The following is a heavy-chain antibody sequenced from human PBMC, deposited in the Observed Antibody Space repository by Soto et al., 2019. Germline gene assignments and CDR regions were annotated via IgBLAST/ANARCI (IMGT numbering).Heavy chain of an antibody. V-gene: IGHV4-30-4*08. CDR2: IYYSGST. J-gene: IGHJ6*02. CDR1: GGSISSGGYY. CDR3: ARDYYGSGSYRYYYYYYGMDV. D-gene: IGHD3-10*01. Sequence: SETLSLTCTVSGGSISSGGYYWSWIRQHPGKGLEWIGYIYYSGSTYYNPSLKSRVTMSVDTSKNQFSLKLSSVTAADTAVYYCARDYYGSGSYRYYYYYYGMDVWGQGTTVTVSS.